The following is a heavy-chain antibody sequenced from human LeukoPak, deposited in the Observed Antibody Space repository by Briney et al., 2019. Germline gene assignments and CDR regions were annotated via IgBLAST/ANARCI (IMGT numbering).Heavy chain of an antibody. D-gene: IGHD3-10*01. Sequence: GGSLRLSCAPSGFSFSDSWRHWVRHAPGKGLVWVSRINNDGSDTRYADSVRGRFTISRDNAKNTLYLQMNSLRAEDTAVYYCARVSGLGMNEYYQHWGQGTLVTVPS. CDR1: GFSFSDSW. CDR3: ARVSGLGMNEYYQH. CDR2: INNDGSDT. V-gene: IGHV3-74*01. J-gene: IGHJ1*01.